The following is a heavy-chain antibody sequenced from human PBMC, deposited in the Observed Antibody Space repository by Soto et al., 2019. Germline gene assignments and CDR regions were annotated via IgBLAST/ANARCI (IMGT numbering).Heavy chain of an antibody. CDR3: ANYPTTVTSDY. J-gene: IGHJ4*02. CDR1: GGSVSSGSYY. V-gene: IGHV4-61*01. Sequence: QVQLQESGPGLVKPSETLSLTCTVSGGSVSSGSYYWSWIRQPPGKRLEWIGYIYYSGSTNYNPSLKSRVTISVDTSKNQFSLKLSSVTAADTAVYYCANYPTTVTSDYWGQGTLVTVSS. CDR2: IYYSGST. D-gene: IGHD4-17*01.